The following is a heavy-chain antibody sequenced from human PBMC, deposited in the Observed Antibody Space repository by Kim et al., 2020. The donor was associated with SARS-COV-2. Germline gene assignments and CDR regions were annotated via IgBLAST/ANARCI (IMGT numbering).Heavy chain of an antibody. D-gene: IGHD4-4*01. CDR3: ARDRDYNLDY. J-gene: IGHJ4*02. Sequence: GGSLRLSCAASGFTFSSYPMNWVRQAPGKGLECVSSISHSSTFIYYADSVKGRFTISRDNAKNSLYLQMNSLRAEDTAIYYCARDRDYNLDYLGQGTLVTVAS. CDR2: ISHSSTFI. CDR1: GFTFSSYP. V-gene: IGHV3-21*01.